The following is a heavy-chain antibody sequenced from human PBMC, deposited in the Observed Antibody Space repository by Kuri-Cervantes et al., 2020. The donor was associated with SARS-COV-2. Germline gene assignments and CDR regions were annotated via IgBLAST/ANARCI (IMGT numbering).Heavy chain of an antibody. J-gene: IGHJ4*02. CDR3: ARDRAPRD. Sequence: SETLSLTCAVYGGSFSGYYWSWIRQPPGKGLEWIGEINHSGNTNYDPSLKSRVAISIDTSKNQFSLKLSSVTAADTAVYYCARDRAPRDWGQGTLVTVSS. CDR1: GGSFSGYY. CDR2: INHSGNT. D-gene: IGHD5-24*01. V-gene: IGHV4-34*01.